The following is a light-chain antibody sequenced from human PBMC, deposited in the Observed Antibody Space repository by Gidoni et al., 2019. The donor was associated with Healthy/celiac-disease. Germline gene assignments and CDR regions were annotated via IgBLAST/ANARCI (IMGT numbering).Light chain of an antibody. CDR1: ALPKQY. CDR3: QSADSSGTVV. Sequence: SYELTQPPSVSVSPGQTAQITCSGAALPKQYAYWYQQKPGQAPVLVIYKDSERPSGIPERFSGSSSGTTVTLTISGVQAEDEADYYCQSADSSGTVVFGGGTKLTVL. CDR2: KDS. V-gene: IGLV3-25*03. J-gene: IGLJ2*01.